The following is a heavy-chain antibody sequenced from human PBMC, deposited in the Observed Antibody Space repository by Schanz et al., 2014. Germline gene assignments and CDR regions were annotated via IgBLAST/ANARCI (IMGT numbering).Heavy chain of an antibody. CDR2: ISGSGGTT. J-gene: IGHJ4*02. CDR3: AKGRRGYFDSSGSYWGTFDF. Sequence: EQLVESGGGLVKPGGSLRLSCAVSGFTVSSNHMSWVRQAPGKGLEWVSGISGSGGTTHYADSVEGRFTISRVNSKNTLYLRMKGLRAEDTAVYYCAKGRRGYFDSSGSYWGTFDFWGQGTLVSVSS. CDR1: GFTVSSNH. V-gene: IGHV3-23*04. D-gene: IGHD3-22*01.